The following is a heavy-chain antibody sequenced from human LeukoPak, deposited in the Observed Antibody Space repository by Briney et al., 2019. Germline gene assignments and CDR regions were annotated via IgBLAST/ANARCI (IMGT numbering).Heavy chain of an antibody. Sequence: GGSLRLSCAASGFTFSESWMTWVRQVPGQGLEWVAHINHEGGGIQYVDSVKGRFTISRDNAKGSVYLQINSLRAEDTAIYHCATYINWVAGDVWGQGTTVIVSS. CDR2: INHEGGGI. J-gene: IGHJ6*02. V-gene: IGHV3-7*01. CDR3: ATYINWVAGDV. CDR1: GFTFSESW. D-gene: IGHD1-1*01.